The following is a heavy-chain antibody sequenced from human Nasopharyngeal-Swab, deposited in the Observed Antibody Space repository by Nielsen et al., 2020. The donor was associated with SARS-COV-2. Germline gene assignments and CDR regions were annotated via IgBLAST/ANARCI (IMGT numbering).Heavy chain of an antibody. CDR2: IYYSGST. CDR3: ARHDYIAAAGPSSTFDP. CDR1: GGSISSSSYY. J-gene: IGHJ5*02. V-gene: IGHV4-39*01. D-gene: IGHD6-13*01. Sequence: SETLSLTCTVSGGSISSSSYYWGWIRHPPGKGLEWIGSIYYSGSTYYNPSLKSRVTISVDTSKNQFSLKLSSVTAADTAVYYCARHDYIAAAGPSSTFDPWGQGTLVTVSS.